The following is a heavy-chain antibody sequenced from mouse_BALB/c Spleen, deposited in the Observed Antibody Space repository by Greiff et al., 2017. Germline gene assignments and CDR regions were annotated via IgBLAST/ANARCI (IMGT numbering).Heavy chain of an antibody. D-gene: IGHD2-14*01. CDR1: GYTFTSYW. CDR2: IYPGDGDT. V-gene: IGHV1-87*01. CDR3: ARAYYRYDKGAWFAY. Sequence: VQRVESGAELARPGASVKLSCKASGYTFTSYWMQWVNQRPGQGLEWIGAIYPGDGDTRYTQKFKGKATLTADKSSSTAYMQLSSLASEDSAVYYCARAYYRYDKGAWFAYWGQGTLVTVSA. J-gene: IGHJ3*01.